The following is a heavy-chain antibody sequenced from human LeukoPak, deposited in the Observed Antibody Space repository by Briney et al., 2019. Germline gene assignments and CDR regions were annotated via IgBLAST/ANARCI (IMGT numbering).Heavy chain of an antibody. CDR3: ARRLGYCSGGSCYHENWFDP. Sequence: GESLKISCKGSGYTFTSYWIGWVRQMPGKGLEWMGIIYPGDSDTRYNPSFQGQVTISADKSISTAYLQWSSLKASDTAMYYCARRLGYCSGGSCYHENWFDPWGQGTLVTVSS. CDR1: GYTFTSYW. J-gene: IGHJ5*02. D-gene: IGHD2-15*01. CDR2: IYPGDSDT. V-gene: IGHV5-51*01.